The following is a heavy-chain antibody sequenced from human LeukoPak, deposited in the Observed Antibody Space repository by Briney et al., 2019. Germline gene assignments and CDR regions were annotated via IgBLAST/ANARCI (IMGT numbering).Heavy chain of an antibody. CDR1: GFTFSDYY. J-gene: IGHJ4*02. CDR2: ISSSGSII. Sequence: GGSLRLPCVASGFTFSDYYMSWIRQAPGKGLEWVSYISSSGSIIYYADSVKGRFTISRDNAKNSLYLQMNSLRAEDTAVYYCATVSSGWKFDYWGQGTLVTVSS. V-gene: IGHV3-11*01. D-gene: IGHD6-19*01. CDR3: ATVSSGWKFDY.